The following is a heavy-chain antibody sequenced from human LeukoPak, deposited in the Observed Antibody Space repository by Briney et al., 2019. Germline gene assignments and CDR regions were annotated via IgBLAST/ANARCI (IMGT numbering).Heavy chain of an antibody. CDR2: IKQDGSEK. D-gene: IGHD6-13*01. Sequence: GGSLRLSCAASGFTFSSYWMSWVRQAPGKGLEWVSNIKQDGSEKSYVDSAKGRFTISSDNAKNSLYLQMNSLRDEDTAVYYCARVGSSSSWYDSHYYYYGMDVWGQGTTVTVSS. J-gene: IGHJ6*02. V-gene: IGHV3-7*01. CDR1: GFTFSSYW. CDR3: ARVGSSSSWYDSHYYYYGMDV.